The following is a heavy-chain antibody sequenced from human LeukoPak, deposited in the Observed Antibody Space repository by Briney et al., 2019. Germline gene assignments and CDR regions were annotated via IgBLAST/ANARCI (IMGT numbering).Heavy chain of an antibody. Sequence: GGSLRLSCAASGFTFSSFAMSWVRQAPGKGLEWVSHMSGSGTTTYYADSVKGRFTIPRDNSKNTLYLQMNSLRAEDTAVYYCARDLGRYDSNQGPLDAFDIWGQGTMVTVSS. CDR2: MSGSGTTT. D-gene: IGHD3-22*01. J-gene: IGHJ3*02. V-gene: IGHV3-23*01. CDR1: GFTFSSFA. CDR3: ARDLGRYDSNQGPLDAFDI.